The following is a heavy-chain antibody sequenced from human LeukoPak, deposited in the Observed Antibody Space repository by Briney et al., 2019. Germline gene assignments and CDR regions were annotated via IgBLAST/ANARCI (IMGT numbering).Heavy chain of an antibody. J-gene: IGHJ6*03. CDR2: ISVFYGHT. V-gene: IGHV1-18*01. D-gene: IGHD3-3*01. Sequence: ASVKVSCKASGYTFTNYGISWVRQAPGQGLEWMGWISVFYGHTNYSQNFQGRLTMTTHTSTSTAYMELRGLRSDDTAVYYCARDMFPGSSGVVIKNMDIWGKGTTVTVSS. CDR3: ARDMFPGSSGVVIKNMDI. CDR1: GYTFTNYG.